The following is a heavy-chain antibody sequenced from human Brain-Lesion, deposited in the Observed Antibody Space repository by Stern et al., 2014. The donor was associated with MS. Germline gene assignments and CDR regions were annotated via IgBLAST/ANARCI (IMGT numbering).Heavy chain of an antibody. Sequence: EVHLVESGAEVKKPGESLKISCKGSGYRFTSNWIGWVRQMPGKGLEWMGIIWPGDSDTRYSPSFQGQFTISADKSISTAYLQWSSLQASDTAMYYCARRGDSSSSGFDYWGQGTLVIVSS. V-gene: IGHV5-51*01. CDR1: GYRFTSNW. D-gene: IGHD6-6*01. CDR2: IWPGDSDT. J-gene: IGHJ4*02. CDR3: ARRGDSSSSGFDY.